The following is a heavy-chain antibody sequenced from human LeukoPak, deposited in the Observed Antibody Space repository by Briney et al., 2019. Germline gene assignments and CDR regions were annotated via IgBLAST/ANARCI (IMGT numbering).Heavy chain of an antibody. J-gene: IGHJ4*02. D-gene: IGHD6-13*01. CDR1: GYTFNSYG. Sequence: ASVKVSCKASGYTFNSYGISWVRQAPGQGLEWMGWTSAYNGHTNYAQKFQGRVTMTTDTSTSTAHMDLRSLRSDDTAVYYCARTLYISAAPGGFDYWGQGTLVTVSS. CDR2: TSAYNGHT. V-gene: IGHV1-18*01. CDR3: ARTLYISAAPGGFDY.